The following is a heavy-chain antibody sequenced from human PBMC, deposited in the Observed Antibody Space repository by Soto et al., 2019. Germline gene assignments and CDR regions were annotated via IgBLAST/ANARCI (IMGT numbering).Heavy chain of an antibody. V-gene: IGHV4-34*01. CDR1: GGSFSGYY. Sequence: SETLSLTCAVYGGSFSGYYWSWIRQPPGKGLEWIGEINHSGSTNYNPSLKSRVTISVDTSKNQFSLKLSSVTAADTAVYYCARASKIAARRMYYFVYWGQGTLVTVSS. CDR2: INHSGST. D-gene: IGHD6-6*01. J-gene: IGHJ4*02. CDR3: ARASKIAARRMYYFVY.